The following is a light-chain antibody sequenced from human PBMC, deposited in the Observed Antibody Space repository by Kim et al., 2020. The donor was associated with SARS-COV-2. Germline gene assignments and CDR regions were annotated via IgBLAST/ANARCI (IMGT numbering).Light chain of an antibody. CDR1: KLGDRY. J-gene: IGLJ2*01. CDR2: QDS. V-gene: IGLV3-1*01. CDR3: QAWDSSTSVL. Sequence: SYELTQPPSVSVSPGQTAIIPCSADKLGDRYACWYQHKPGQSPLLVIYQDSRRPSGIPERFSGSNSGNTATLTISGTQAMDEADYYCQAWDSSTSVLFGGGTQLTVL.